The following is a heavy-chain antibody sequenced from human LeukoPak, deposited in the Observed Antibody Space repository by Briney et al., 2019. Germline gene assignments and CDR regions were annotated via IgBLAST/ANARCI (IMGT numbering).Heavy chain of an antibody. CDR2: IWYDGSNK. CDR3: ARHRSSWLIDY. Sequence: GRSLRLSCAASGFTFSIYGMHWVRQAPGKGLEWVAVIWYDGSNKYYADSVRGRFTISRDNSKNTLYLQMNSLRAEDTAVYYCARHRSSWLIDYWGQGTLVTVSS. V-gene: IGHV3-33*01. D-gene: IGHD6-6*01. J-gene: IGHJ4*02. CDR1: GFTFSIYG.